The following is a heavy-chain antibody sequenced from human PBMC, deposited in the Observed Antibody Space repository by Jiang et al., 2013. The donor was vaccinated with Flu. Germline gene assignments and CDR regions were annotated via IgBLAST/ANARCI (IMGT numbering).Heavy chain of an antibody. D-gene: IGHD1-14*01. CDR3: ARGPEYYFDS. V-gene: IGHV3-33*01. J-gene: IGHJ4*02. CDR2: IWYDGNLR. CDR1: GFTLSNFG. Sequence: VQLVESGGGVVQPGRSLRLSCAASGFTLSNFGMHWVRQAPGKGLEWVAVIWYDGNLRYYADFVKGRFTISRDNSKNTLFLEMNSLSAEDTAVYYCARGPEYYFDSWGQGTLVTVSS.